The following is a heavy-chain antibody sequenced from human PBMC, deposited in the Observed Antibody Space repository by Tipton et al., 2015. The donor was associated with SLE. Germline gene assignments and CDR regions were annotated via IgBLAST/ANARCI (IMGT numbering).Heavy chain of an antibody. J-gene: IGHJ4*02. CDR3: AGGKRLAARGFDY. V-gene: IGHV4-4*02. Sequence: TLSLTCTVSGGFTSSSNWWSWVRQPPGKGLEWIGEIYHSGTTTYNSSLKSRVTISVDKSKKQFSLRLGSVTAADTAVYYCAGGKRLAARGFDYWGQGTLVTVSS. D-gene: IGHD6-6*01. CDR1: GGFTSSSNW. CDR2: IYHSGTT.